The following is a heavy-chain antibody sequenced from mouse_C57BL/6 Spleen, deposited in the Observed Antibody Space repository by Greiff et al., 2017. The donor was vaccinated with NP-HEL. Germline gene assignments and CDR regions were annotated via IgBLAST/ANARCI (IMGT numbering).Heavy chain of an antibody. CDR1: GFTFSSYT. CDR2: ISGGGGNT. V-gene: IGHV5-9*01. D-gene: IGHD2-4*01. CDR3: ASFYYDYDDVYYFDY. J-gene: IGHJ2*01. Sequence: EVKLEESGGGLVKPGGSLKLSCAASGFTFSSYTMSWVRQTPEKRLEWVATISGGGGNTYYPDSVKGRFTISRDNAKNTLYLQMSSLRSEDTALYYCASFYYDYDDVYYFDYWGQGTTLTVSS.